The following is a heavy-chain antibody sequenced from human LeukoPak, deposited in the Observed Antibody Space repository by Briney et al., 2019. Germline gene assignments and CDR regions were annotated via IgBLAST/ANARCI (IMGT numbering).Heavy chain of an antibody. CDR3: ARADMATVFDF. D-gene: IGHD5-24*01. CDR2: ISYSGST. V-gene: IGHV4-31*03. CDR1: GGSISSGTDY. J-gene: IGHJ4*02. Sequence: SETLSLTCTVSGGSISSGTDYWSWIRPHPGKGLEWIGYISYSGSTYYNPSLKTRLTISVDTSKNQFSLKLDSVTAADTAFYYCARADMATVFDFWGRGTLVTVSS.